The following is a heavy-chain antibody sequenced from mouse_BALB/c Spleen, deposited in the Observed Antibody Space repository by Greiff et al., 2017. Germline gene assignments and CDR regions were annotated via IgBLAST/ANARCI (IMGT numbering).Heavy chain of an antibody. Sequence: EVQRVESGGGLVKPGGSLKLSCAASGFTFSDYYMYWVRQTPEKRLEWVATISDGGSYTYYPDSVKGRFTISRDNAKNNLYLQMSSLKSEDTAMYYCARAGSSYSYWYFDVWGAGTTVTVSS. CDR2: ISDGGSYT. CDR3: ARAGSSYSYWYFDV. V-gene: IGHV5-4*02. D-gene: IGHD1-1*01. CDR1: GFTFSDYY. J-gene: IGHJ1*01.